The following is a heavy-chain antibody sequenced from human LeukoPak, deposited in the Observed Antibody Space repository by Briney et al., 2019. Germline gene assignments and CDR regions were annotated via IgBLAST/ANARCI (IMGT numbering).Heavy chain of an antibody. CDR1: GDSISVAFV. Sequence: MSSETLSLTCTVSGDSISVAFVWGWIRQSPGKGLEWIGNLYHDGNTYYNPSLNGRVTMSVDTSKNQFSLTLNSVTAADTAVYCCARRGSSTGWPFDFWGLGSLVTVSS. CDR2: LYHDGNT. CDR3: ARRGSSTGWPFDF. D-gene: IGHD6-19*01. V-gene: IGHV4-38-2*02. J-gene: IGHJ4*02.